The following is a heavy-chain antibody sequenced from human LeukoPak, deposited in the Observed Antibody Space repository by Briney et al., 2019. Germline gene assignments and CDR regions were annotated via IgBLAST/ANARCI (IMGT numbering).Heavy chain of an antibody. CDR2: IYGGGDT. J-gene: IGHJ4*02. V-gene: IGHV3-53*01. CDR3: VRGVGVSRFNYLDS. CDR1: GFTVSNDY. Sequence: GGSLRLSCAVSGFTVSNDYMSWVRQAPGKGLEWVSAIYGGGDTYYADSVRGRFTISRDNFENTLYLQMNSLRDDDTAVYYCVRGVGVSRFNYLDSWGQGTLIIVSS. D-gene: IGHD6-13*01.